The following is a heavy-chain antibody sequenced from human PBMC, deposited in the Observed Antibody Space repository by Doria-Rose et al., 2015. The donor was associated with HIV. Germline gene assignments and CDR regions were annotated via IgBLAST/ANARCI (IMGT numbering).Heavy chain of an antibody. J-gene: IGHJ6*03. V-gene: IGHV3-9*01. CDR2: ISWDSGAK. D-gene: IGHD3-3*01. Sequence: VQLVQSGGGLVQPGRSLRLSCVGSGFSFESYAMHWVRLAPGKGLEWVAGISWDSGAKGSADSVEGRFTISRDNAKKSVYLEMRSPRPEDTAFYYCAKAPIIGPKYYFYMDVWGKGTSVTVSS. CDR3: AKAPIIGPKYYFYMDV. CDR1: GFSFESYA.